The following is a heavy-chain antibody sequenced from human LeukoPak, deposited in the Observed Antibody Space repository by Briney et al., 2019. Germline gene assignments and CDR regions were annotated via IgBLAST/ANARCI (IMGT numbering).Heavy chain of an antibody. D-gene: IGHD5-18*01. Sequence: PGGSLRLSCEVSGFTFNTYVMSWVRQAPGKGLEWVSAISGSGGGTYYVASVKGRFTISRDNSKNTLYLQMNSLKAEDTAVYYCARDAVDTANAVWGQGTTVTVSS. CDR1: GFTFNTYV. CDR3: ARDAVDTANAV. CDR2: ISGSGGGT. V-gene: IGHV3-23*01. J-gene: IGHJ6*02.